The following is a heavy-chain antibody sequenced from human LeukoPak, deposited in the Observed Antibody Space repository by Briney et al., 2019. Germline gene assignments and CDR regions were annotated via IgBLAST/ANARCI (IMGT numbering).Heavy chain of an antibody. D-gene: IGHD3-10*01. J-gene: IGHJ5*02. CDR2: IYHSGST. V-gene: IGHV4-38-2*02. CDR3: ARHGFRFDP. CDR1: GYSISSGYY. Sequence: PSETLSLTCTVSGYSISSGYYWGWIRQPPGKGLEWIGSIYHSGSTYYNPSLKSRVTISLDTSKNQFSLKLSSVTAADTAVYYCARHGFRFDPWGQGTLVTVSS.